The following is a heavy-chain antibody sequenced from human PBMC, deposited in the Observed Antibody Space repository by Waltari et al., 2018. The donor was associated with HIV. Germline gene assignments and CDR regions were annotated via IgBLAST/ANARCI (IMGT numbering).Heavy chain of an antibody. CDR2: IKSKQSGGTV. D-gene: IGHD3-22*01. V-gene: IGHV3-15*01. J-gene: IGHJ4*02. CDR1: GIDCKKYW. CDR3: TTGSSGAEDY. Sequence: EVQLVESGGGLVKPGESLRVSCAASGIDCKKYWMSWFRQAPEKGLEWVGRIKSKQSGGTVDYAAPVKGRFTISRDDSKNMMYLQMESLESEDTAVYYCTTGSSGAEDYWGQGTLVTVSS.